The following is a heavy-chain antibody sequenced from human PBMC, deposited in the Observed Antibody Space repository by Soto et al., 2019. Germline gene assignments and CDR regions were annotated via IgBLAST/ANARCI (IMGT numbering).Heavy chain of an antibody. CDR1: GGSFSGYY. CDR3: ARDRYNSHWKQLWQTPRRPGNYGMGV. Sequence: KSSETLSLTCAVSGGSFSGYYWNWIRHPPGKGLEWIGEINHSGDTNYNPSLKSRITISVDTSKNQFSLNLTSVTAADTAVYFCARDRYNSHWKQLWQTPRRPGNYGMGVWGQGTRVTV. D-gene: IGHD1-1*01. CDR2: INHSGDT. J-gene: IGHJ6*02. V-gene: IGHV4-34*01.